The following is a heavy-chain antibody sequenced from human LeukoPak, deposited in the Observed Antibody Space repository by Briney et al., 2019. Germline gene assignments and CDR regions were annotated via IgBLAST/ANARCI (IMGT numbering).Heavy chain of an antibody. J-gene: IGHJ4*02. CDR1: GGSISSSSYY. D-gene: IGHD2-21*02. CDR2: IYYSGST. CDR3: ARGYCGGDCYMVY. Sequence: PSETLSLTCTVSGGSISSSSYYWGWIRQLPGKGLEWIGSIYYSGSTYYNPSLKSRVTISVDTSKNQFSLKLSSVTAADTAVYYCARGYCGGDCYMVYWGQGALVTVSS. V-gene: IGHV4-39*01.